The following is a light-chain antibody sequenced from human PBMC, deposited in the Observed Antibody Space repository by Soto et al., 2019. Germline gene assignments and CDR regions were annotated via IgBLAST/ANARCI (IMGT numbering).Light chain of an antibody. Sequence: QMTQSPSSVSASVGDRVSIPCRASQVISSWLAWYQQKPGKAPKLLIYAASTLQSGVPSRLSGSLSGADFNLTISSLQPEDFATYYCQQSYSTPLTFGGGTKVDIK. CDR2: AAS. CDR1: QVISSW. CDR3: QQSYSTPLT. V-gene: IGKV1D-12*01. J-gene: IGKJ4*01.